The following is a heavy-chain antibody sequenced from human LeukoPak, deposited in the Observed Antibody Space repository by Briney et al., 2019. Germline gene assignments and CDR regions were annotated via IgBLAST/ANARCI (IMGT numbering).Heavy chain of an antibody. CDR3: AVGVYDSSGYYYPFDY. Sequence: SETLSLTCAVYGGSFSGYYWSRIRQPPGKGLEWIGEINHSGSTNYNPSLKSRVTISVDTSKNQFSLKLSSVTAADTAVYYCAVGVYDSSGYYYPFDYWGQGTLVTVSS. V-gene: IGHV4-34*01. CDR1: GGSFSGYY. D-gene: IGHD3-22*01. J-gene: IGHJ4*02. CDR2: INHSGST.